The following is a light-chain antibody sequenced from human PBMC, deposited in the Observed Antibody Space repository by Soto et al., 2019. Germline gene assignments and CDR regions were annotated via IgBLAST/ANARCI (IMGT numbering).Light chain of an antibody. J-gene: IGLJ1*01. V-gene: IGLV2-11*01. CDR2: DVS. Sequence: QSVLTQPRSVSGSPGQSVTISCTGTSSDVGDYNYVSWYQQHPGKAPKLMIYDVSKRPSGVPVRFSGSKSGNTASLTISGLQAEDEADYYCGSYAGSYSFVFGTGTKLTVL. CDR1: SSDVGDYNY. CDR3: GSYAGSYSFV.